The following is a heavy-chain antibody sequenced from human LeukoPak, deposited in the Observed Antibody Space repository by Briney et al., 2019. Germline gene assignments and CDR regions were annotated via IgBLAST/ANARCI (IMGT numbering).Heavy chain of an antibody. J-gene: IGHJ5*01. CDR2: VSSSSSTI. Sequence: GGSLRLSCAASGFTFSSYGMSWVRQAPGKGLEWISYVSSSSSTIQYADSVRGRFTISRDNAKTSLYLQMNSLRVEDTAVYYCAREVVGIDSWGQGTLVTVSS. D-gene: IGHD1-26*01. CDR3: AREVVGIDS. CDR1: GFTFSSYG. V-gene: IGHV3-48*01.